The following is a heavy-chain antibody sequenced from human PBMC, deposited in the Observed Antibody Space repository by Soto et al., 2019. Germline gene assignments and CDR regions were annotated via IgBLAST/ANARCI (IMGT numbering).Heavy chain of an antibody. Sequence: GGSLRLSCAASGFTFDDYAMHWVRQAPGKGLEWVSLISWDGGSTYYADSVKGRFTISRDNSKNSLYLQMNSLRAEDTALYYCAKGDYGGNSTPYYYGMDVWGQGTPVTVS. D-gene: IGHD4-17*01. CDR1: GFTFDDYA. J-gene: IGHJ6*02. V-gene: IGHV3-43D*04. CDR2: ISWDGGST. CDR3: AKGDYGGNSTPYYYGMDV.